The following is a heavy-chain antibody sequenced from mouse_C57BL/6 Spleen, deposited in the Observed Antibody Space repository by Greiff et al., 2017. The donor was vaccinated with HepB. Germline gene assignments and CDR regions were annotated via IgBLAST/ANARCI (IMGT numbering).Heavy chain of an antibody. CDR1: GFTFSDYG. CDR3: ARPGGSGAMDY. CDR2: ISSGSSTI. J-gene: IGHJ4*01. D-gene: IGHD1-1*01. V-gene: IGHV5-17*01. Sequence: DVMLVESGGGLVKPGGSLKLSCAASGFTFSDYGMHWVRQAPEKGLEWVAYISSGSSTIYYADTVKGRFTISRDNAKNTLFLQMTSLRSEDTAMYYCARPGGSGAMDYWGQGTSVTVSS.